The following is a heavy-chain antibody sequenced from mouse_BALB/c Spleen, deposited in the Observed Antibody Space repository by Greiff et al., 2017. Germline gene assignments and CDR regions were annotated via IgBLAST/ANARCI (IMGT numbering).Heavy chain of an antibody. CDR1: GYTFTSYN. CDR2: IYPGNGDT. CDR3: AREGVYYDYGAWFAY. D-gene: IGHD2-4*01. J-gene: IGHJ3*01. V-gene: IGHV1-12*01. Sequence: VQLQQPGAELVKPGASVKMSCKASGYTFTSYNMHWVKQTPGQGLEWIGAIYPGNGDTSYNQKFKGKATLTADKSSSTAYMQLSSLTSEDSAVYYCAREGVYYDYGAWFAYWGQGTLVTVSA.